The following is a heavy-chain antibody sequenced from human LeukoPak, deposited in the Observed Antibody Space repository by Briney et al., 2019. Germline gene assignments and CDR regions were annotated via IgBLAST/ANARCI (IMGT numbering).Heavy chain of an antibody. CDR3: AREGGSLTIDAFDI. J-gene: IGHJ3*02. D-gene: IGHD1-26*01. CDR2: ISSRSSTI. V-gene: IGHV3-48*02. CDR1: XXXXXXXX. Sequence: GGSLRLSCAASXXXXXXXXXXXVXXXXXKXXEXVXYISSRSSTIYYADSVKGRFTISRDNAKNSLYLQMNSLRDEDTAVYYCAREGGSLTIDAFDIWGQGTMVTVSS.